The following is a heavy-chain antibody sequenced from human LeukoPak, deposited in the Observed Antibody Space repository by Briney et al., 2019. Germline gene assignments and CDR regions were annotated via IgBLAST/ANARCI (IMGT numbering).Heavy chain of an antibody. CDR3: ARDQYDTWSRRGNFDS. V-gene: IGHV3-7*03. D-gene: IGHD3-3*01. CDR1: GFTFSSYA. J-gene: IGHJ4*02. Sequence: GGSLRLSCAASGFTFSSYAMHWVRQAPGKGLEWVANMRRDGNEIYYLDSVRGRFTISRDNAKNSLYLQMNSLRVEDTAVFYCARDQYDTWSRRGNFDSWGQGTLVIVSS. CDR2: MRRDGNEI.